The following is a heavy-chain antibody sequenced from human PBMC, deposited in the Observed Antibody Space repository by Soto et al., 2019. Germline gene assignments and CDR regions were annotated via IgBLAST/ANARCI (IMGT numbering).Heavy chain of an antibody. CDR1: GFTFDDYA. D-gene: IGHD6-13*01. CDR2: ISWNSGSI. Sequence: EVQLVESGGGLVQPGRSLRLSCAASGFTFDDYAMHWVRQAPGKGLEWVSGISWNSGSIGYADSVKGRFTISRDNAKNSLYLQMNNLRAEDTALYYCAKGDSSSFYYGMDVWGQGTTVTVSS. J-gene: IGHJ6*02. V-gene: IGHV3-9*01. CDR3: AKGDSSSFYYGMDV.